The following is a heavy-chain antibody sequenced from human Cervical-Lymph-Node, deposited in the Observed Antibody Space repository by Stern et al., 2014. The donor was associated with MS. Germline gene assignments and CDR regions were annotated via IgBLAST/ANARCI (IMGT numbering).Heavy chain of an antibody. CDR1: GDSITNTNW. D-gene: IGHD2/OR15-2a*01. CDR2: IYHSGLS. Sequence: QVQLQESGPGLVKPSGTLSLTCTVSGDSITNTNWWTWVRQPPGKGLEWIGEIYHSGLSNYNPSLKSRVTISVDKSKNQFTLKMTSLTAADTAVYYCARGDNSPNYYYGMDVWGQGTTVTVSS. V-gene: IGHV4-4*02. CDR3: ARGDNSPNYYYGMDV. J-gene: IGHJ6*02.